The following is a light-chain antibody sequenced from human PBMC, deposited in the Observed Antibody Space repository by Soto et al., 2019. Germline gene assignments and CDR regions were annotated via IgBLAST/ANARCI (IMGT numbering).Light chain of an antibody. CDR2: GAS. V-gene: IGKV3-15*01. J-gene: IGKJ4*01. Sequence: EIVMTQSPATLSLSPGETATLSCRASQSVHSNLAWFQQHPGQAPRLLIYGASSSATGIPVRFSGSGSGTEFTHSISSLPPEAFAVYYCQQYTDWPWGTFGGGTKVGIK. CDR3: QQYTDWPWGT. CDR1: QSVHSN.